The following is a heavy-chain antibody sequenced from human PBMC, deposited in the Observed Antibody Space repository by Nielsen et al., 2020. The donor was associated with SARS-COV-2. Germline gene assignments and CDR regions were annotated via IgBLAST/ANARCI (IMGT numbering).Heavy chain of an antibody. CDR3: AKAPNPLAAAGYYYFDY. CDR1: GFTFDDYA. CDR2: ISWNSGSI. Sequence: SLKISCAASGFTFDDYAMHWVRQAPGKGLEWFSGISWNSGSIGYADSVKGRFTISRDNAKNSLYLQMNSLRAEDTALYYCAKAPNPLAAAGYYYFDYWGQGTLVTVSS. D-gene: IGHD6-13*01. V-gene: IGHV3-9*01. J-gene: IGHJ4*02.